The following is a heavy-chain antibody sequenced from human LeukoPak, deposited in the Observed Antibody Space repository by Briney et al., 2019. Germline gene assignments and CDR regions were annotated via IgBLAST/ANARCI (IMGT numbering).Heavy chain of an antibody. CDR1: GFTLSSSA. D-gene: IGHD5-12*01. J-gene: IGHJ3*02. CDR2: IRSSGSST. V-gene: IGHV3-64*01. Sequence: GGSLRLSCVASGFTLSSSAVRWVRQAPGEGLESVSAIRSSGSSTFYAISVKGRFTISRDNSKNTLYLKIGCLRAEDMAVYCCARWPQGAYDIWGQGTMVTVSS. CDR3: ARWPQGAYDI.